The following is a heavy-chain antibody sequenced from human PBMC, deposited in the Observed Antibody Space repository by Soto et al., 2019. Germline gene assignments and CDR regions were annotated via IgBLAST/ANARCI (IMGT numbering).Heavy chain of an antibody. J-gene: IGHJ5*01. Sequence: PGGSLRLSCAASQFTFTTYALSWVRQAPGKGLQWVSTISASGASTYYADSVKGRFTISRDNSRNTLFLQMNSLRPEDTAIYFCANGGIKAAGHSNWFDSWGQGTLVTVSS. CDR2: ISASGAST. D-gene: IGHD6-13*01. CDR1: QFTFTTYA. CDR3: ANGGIKAAGHSNWFDS. V-gene: IGHV3-23*01.